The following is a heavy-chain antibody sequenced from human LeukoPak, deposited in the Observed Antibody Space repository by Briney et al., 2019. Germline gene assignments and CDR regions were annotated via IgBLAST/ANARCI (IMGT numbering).Heavy chain of an antibody. Sequence: GASVKVSCKASGYTFTGYYMHWVRQATGQGLEWMGWMNPNSGNTGYAQKFQGRVTMTRNTSISTAYMELSSLRSEDTAVYYCARFGTGITMVRGVIIRIGTTLFDYWGQGTLVTVSS. CDR3: ARFGTGITMVRGVIIRIGTTLFDY. D-gene: IGHD3-10*01. CDR2: MNPNSGNT. J-gene: IGHJ4*02. V-gene: IGHV1-8*02. CDR1: GYTFTGYY.